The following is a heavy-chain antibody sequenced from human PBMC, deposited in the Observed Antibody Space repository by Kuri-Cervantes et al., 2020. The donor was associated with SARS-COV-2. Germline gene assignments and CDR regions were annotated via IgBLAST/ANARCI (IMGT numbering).Heavy chain of an antibody. Sequence: ASVKVSCKASGYTFTGYYMHWVRQAPGQGLEWMGWINPNSGGTNYAQKFQGRVTMTRDTSISTAYMELSRLRSDDTTVYYCARDTQQYYDFWSGYYNWFDPWGQGTLVTVSS. CDR1: GYTFTGYY. CDR2: INPNSGGT. D-gene: IGHD3-3*01. J-gene: IGHJ5*02. V-gene: IGHV1-2*02. CDR3: ARDTQQYYDFWSGYYNWFDP.